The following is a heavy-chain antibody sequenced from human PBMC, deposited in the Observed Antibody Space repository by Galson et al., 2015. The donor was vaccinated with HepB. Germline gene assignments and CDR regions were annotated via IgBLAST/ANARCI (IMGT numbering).Heavy chain of an antibody. Sequence: SLRLSCAASGFTFSSYSMNWVRQAPGKGLEWVSYISSSSSTIYYADPVKGRFTISRDNAKNSLYLQMNSLRDEDTAVYYCARDLGGFWSGYYTRAWPKGFDYWGQGTLVTVSS. V-gene: IGHV3-48*02. CDR1: GFTFSSYS. CDR2: ISSSSSTI. J-gene: IGHJ4*02. CDR3: ARDLGGFWSGYYTRAWPKGFDY. D-gene: IGHD3-3*01.